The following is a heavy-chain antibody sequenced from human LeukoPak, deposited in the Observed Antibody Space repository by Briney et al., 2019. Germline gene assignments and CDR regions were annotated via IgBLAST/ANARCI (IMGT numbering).Heavy chain of an antibody. Sequence: GRSLRLSCAASGFTFSNYGMHWVRQAPGKGLGWVAVMWYDGSNKYYTDSVKGRFTISRDNSKNTLYLQMNSLRAEDTAVYYCAREDTSLVIAYWGQGTLVTVSS. CDR1: GFTFSNYG. CDR3: AREDTSLVIAY. D-gene: IGHD5-18*01. J-gene: IGHJ4*02. CDR2: MWYDGSNK. V-gene: IGHV3-33*01.